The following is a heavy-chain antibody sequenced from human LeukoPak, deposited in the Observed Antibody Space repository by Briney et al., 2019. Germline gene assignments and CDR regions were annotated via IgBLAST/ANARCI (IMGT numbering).Heavy chain of an antibody. D-gene: IGHD3-3*01. Sequence: GSLRLSCAASGFTFSSYSMNWVRQAPGKGLEWVSSISSSSSYIYYADSVKGRFTISRDNAKNSLYLQMNSLRAEDTAVYYCARDQKTYYDFWSGYSDAFDIWGQGTMVTVSS. V-gene: IGHV3-21*01. CDR1: GFTFSSYS. J-gene: IGHJ3*02. CDR3: ARDQKTYYDFWSGYSDAFDI. CDR2: ISSSSSYI.